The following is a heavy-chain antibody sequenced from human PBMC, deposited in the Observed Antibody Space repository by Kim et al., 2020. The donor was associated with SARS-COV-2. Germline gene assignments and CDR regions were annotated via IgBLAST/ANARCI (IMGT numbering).Heavy chain of an antibody. Sequence: LKSRVSISVDTSKNQFSLKLSSVTAADTAVYYCAGHGDPYELELREAFDYWGQGTLVTVSS. D-gene: IGHD1-7*01. CDR3: AGHGDPYELELREAFDY. J-gene: IGHJ4*02. V-gene: IGHV4-59*08.